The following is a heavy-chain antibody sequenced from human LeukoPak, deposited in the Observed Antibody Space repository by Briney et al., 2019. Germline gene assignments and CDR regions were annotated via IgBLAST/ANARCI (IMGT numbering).Heavy chain of an antibody. Sequence: PSETLSLTCAVSGGSFSGYYWSWIRQPPGKGLEWIGEINHSGSTNYNPSLKSRVTISVDTSKNQFSLKLSSVTAADTAVYYCARRSYYFDYWGQGTLVTVSP. CDR2: INHSGST. J-gene: IGHJ4*02. CDR1: GGSFSGYY. V-gene: IGHV4-34*01. CDR3: ARRSYYFDY.